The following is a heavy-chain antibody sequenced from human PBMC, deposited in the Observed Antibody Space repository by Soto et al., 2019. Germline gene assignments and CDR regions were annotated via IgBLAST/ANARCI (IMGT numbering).Heavy chain of an antibody. D-gene: IGHD3-3*01. CDR3: ARELLRFLEWSLATEEYNWFDP. CDR2: TYYRSKWYN. CDR1: GDSVSSNSAA. Sequence: PSQTLSLTCAISGDSVSSNSAAWNWIRQSPSRGLEWLGRTYYRSKWYNDYAVSVKSRITINPDTSKNQFSLQLNSVTPEDTAVYYCARELLRFLEWSLATEEYNWFDPWGQGTLVTVSS. V-gene: IGHV6-1*01. J-gene: IGHJ5*02.